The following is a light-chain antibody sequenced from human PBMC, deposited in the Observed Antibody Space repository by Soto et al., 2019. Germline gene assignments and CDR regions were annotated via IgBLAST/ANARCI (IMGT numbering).Light chain of an antibody. CDR3: QQYGSSPT. CDR1: QSVSSSY. Sequence: EIVLTQSPGTLSLSPGERATLSCRASQSVSSSYLAWYQQKPGQAPRHLIYGASSRATGIPDRFSGSGSGPDFTLTISRQEPEDFAVDYCQQYGSSPTFGGGTEVELK. CDR2: GAS. J-gene: IGKJ4*01. V-gene: IGKV3-20*01.